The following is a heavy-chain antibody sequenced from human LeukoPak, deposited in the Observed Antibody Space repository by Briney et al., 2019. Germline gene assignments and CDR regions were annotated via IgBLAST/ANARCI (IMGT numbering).Heavy chain of an antibody. CDR1: GFTFSSYA. CDR3: ARPPRIAVAGTWSDY. V-gene: IGHV3-23*01. D-gene: IGHD6-19*01. Sequence: GGSLRLSCAASGFTFSSYAMSWVRQAPGKGLEWVSAISGSGGSTYYADSVKGRFTISRDNAKNSLYLQMNSLRAEDTAVYYCARPPRIAVAGTWSDYWGQGTLVTVSS. CDR2: ISGSGGST. J-gene: IGHJ4*02.